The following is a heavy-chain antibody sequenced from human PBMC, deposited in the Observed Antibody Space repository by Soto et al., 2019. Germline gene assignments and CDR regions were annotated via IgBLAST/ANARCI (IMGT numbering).Heavy chain of an antibody. CDR1: GFTFSSYS. CDR2: ISSSSSYI. V-gene: IGHV3-21*01. Sequence: EVQLVESGGGLVKPGGSLRLSCAASGFTFSSYSMNWVRQAPGKGLEWVSSISSSSSYIYYADSVKGRFTISRDNAKNSLYLQMNSLRAEDTAVYYCARSYSGDPTALDYWGQGTLVTVSS. D-gene: IGHD2-15*01. CDR3: ARSYSGDPTALDY. J-gene: IGHJ4*02.